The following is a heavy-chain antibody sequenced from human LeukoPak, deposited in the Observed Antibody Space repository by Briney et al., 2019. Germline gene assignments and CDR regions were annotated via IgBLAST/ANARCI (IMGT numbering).Heavy chain of an antibody. Sequence: PSQTLSLTCTLSGGSISSGSYYWSWIRQPAGKGLEWIGRIYTSGSTNYNPSLKSRVTISVDTSKNQFSLKLSSVTAADTAVYYCARELDTAMVTYYFDYWGQGTLVTVSS. CDR2: IYTSGST. CDR1: GGSISSGSYY. D-gene: IGHD5-18*01. J-gene: IGHJ4*02. CDR3: ARELDTAMVTYYFDY. V-gene: IGHV4-61*02.